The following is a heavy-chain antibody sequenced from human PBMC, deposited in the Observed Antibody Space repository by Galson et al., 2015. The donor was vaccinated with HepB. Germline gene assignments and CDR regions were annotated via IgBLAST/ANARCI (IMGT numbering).Heavy chain of an antibody. CDR1: GFAFDSHA. CDR2: ITGNGDST. D-gene: IGHD5-18*01. V-gene: IGHV3-23*01. CDR3: AKGYGLFDS. J-gene: IGHJ5*01. Sequence: SLRLSCAASGFAFDSHAMRWVRQAPGRGLEWISGITGNGDSTFYADSVKGRFTVSKDNSNNMLYLQMNSLRAEYAGLYFCAKGYGLFDSWGQGILVTVSS.